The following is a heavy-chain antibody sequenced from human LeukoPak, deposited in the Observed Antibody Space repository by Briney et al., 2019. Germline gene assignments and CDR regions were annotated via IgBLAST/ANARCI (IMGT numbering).Heavy chain of an antibody. CDR2: IYSDAGT. D-gene: IGHD6-19*01. J-gene: IGHJ6*03. CDR3: ARAVRTRRAYYYYMDV. V-gene: IGHV3-66*02. CDR1: GFTVSSNY. Sequence: PGGSLRLSCAASGFTVSSNYMSWVRQAPGKGLEWVSVIYSDAGTYYADSVKGRFTISRDNSKNTLYLQMNSLRAEDTAVYDCARAVRTRRAYYYYMDVWGKGTTVTVSS.